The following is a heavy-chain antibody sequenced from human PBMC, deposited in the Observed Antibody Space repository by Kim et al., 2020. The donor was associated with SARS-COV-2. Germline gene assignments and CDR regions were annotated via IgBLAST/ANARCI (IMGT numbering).Heavy chain of an antibody. V-gene: IGHV7-4-1*02. CDR1: GYTFTSYA. CDR2: INTNTGNP. J-gene: IGHJ5*02. CDR3: AREIYSNYGDNWFDP. Sequence: ASVKVSCKASGYTFTSYAMNWVRQTPGQGLEWMGWINTNTGNPTYAQGFTGRFVFSLDTSVSTAYLQISSLKAEDTAVYYCAREIYSNYGDNWFDPWGQGTLVTVSS. D-gene: IGHD4-4*01.